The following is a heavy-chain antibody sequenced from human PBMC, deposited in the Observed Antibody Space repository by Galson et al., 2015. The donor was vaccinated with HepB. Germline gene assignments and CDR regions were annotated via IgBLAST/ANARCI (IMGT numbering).Heavy chain of an antibody. CDR2: ISWNSGSI. J-gene: IGHJ4*01. CDR3: AKSLYSNGWYGLTN. V-gene: IGHV3-9*01. D-gene: IGHD6-19*01. CDR1: GFTFGEYA. Sequence: SLRLSCAASGFTFGEYAMHWVRQPPGKGLEWVSGISWNSGSIDYGESVKGRFTVSRDNAKNSLYLQMNSLRAEDTALYYCAKSLYSNGWYGLTNCGHGTLVTASS.